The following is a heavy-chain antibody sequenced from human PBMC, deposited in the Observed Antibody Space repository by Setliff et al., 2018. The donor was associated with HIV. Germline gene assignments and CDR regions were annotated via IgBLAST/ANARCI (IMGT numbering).Heavy chain of an antibody. CDR2: IEQDGSEE. Sequence: GGSLRLSCTGSGFTNYWMSWVRQAPGKGLEWVANIEQDGSEEYYAGSVKGRFTISRDNAKNSLFLQMNSLRVEDTALYYCARGYHNAFDTWGQGTMVTVS. D-gene: IGHD1-20*01. V-gene: IGHV3-7*03. CDR3: ARGYHNAFDT. J-gene: IGHJ3*02. CDR1: GFTNYW.